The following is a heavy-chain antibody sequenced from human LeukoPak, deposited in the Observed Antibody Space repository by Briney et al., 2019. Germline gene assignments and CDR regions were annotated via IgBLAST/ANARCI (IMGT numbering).Heavy chain of an antibody. CDR1: GFTFSNAW. D-gene: IGHD3-22*01. CDR2: IKSKTDGGTT. CDR3: QLCPDYYDSSGYRDY. Sequence: PGGSLRLSCAASGFTFSNAWMSWVRQAPGKGLEWVGRIKSKTDGGTTDYAAPVKGRFTISRDDSKNTLYPQMNSLKTEDTAVYYCQLCPDYYDSSGYRDYWGQGTLVTVSS. V-gene: IGHV3-15*01. J-gene: IGHJ4*02.